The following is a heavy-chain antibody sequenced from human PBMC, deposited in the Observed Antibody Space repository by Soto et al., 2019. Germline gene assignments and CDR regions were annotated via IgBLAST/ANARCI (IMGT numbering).Heavy chain of an antibody. CDR3: ARGQGAAIGDYYYHGMDV. D-gene: IGHD2-2*02. J-gene: IGHJ6*02. CDR1: GFIFSGSA. V-gene: IGHV3-73*01. CDR2: IRSRANNFAT. Sequence: GGSLRLSCAASGFIFSGSAIHWVRQASGKGLEWVGRIRSRANNFATSSAASVKGRFTFSRDDSKNTAYLQMSTLKPEDTAVYYCARGQGAAIGDYYYHGMDVWRQGTTVTVSS.